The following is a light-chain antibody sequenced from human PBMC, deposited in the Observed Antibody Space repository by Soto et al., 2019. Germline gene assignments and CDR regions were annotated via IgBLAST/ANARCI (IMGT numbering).Light chain of an antibody. V-gene: IGKV3-15*01. J-gene: IGKJ4*01. CDR3: QQRSSWPL. Sequence: EIVMTQSPGTLSVSPGERATVSCRASQSVSVNLAWYQQKPGQAPRLLIYGVSTRATGIPARFSGSESGTEFTLTISSLQSEDFAVYYCQQRSSWPLFGGGTKVDIK. CDR2: GVS. CDR1: QSVSVN.